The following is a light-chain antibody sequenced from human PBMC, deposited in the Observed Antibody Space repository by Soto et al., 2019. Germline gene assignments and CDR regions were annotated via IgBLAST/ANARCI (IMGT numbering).Light chain of an antibody. V-gene: IGLV1-47*01. CDR1: SSSIESNY. J-gene: IGLJ2*01. Sequence: QLVLTQPPSASGTPGQRVTISCSGTSSSIESNYVYWYQQLPGTAPRLLIYRNNQRPSGVPDRFSGSKSGTSASLAISALRSEDEAEYYCTVWDDSLRGRLFGGGTKVTVL. CDR2: RNN. CDR3: TVWDDSLRGRL.